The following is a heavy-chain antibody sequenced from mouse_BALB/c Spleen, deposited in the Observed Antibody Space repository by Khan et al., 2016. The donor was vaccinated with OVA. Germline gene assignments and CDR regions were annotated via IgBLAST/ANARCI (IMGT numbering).Heavy chain of an antibody. CDR2: IDPYNGGT. V-gene: IGHV1S135*01. D-gene: IGHD1-1*01. CDR1: GYSFTDYN. CDR3: ARTDYYGSSYYFDY. J-gene: IGHJ2*01. Sequence: VQLQQSGPELVKPGASVKVSCKASGYSFTDYNMFWVKQSPGKSLEWIGYIDPYNGGTGYNQKFKGKATLTVDKSSSTAFMHLSSLTSEDSAVFYLARTDYYGSSYYFDYWGQGTTLTVSS.